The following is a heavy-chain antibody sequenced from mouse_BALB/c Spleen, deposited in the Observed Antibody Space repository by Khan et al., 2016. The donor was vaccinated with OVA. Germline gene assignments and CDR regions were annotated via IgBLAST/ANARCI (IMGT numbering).Heavy chain of an antibody. J-gene: IGHJ4*01. Sequence: VQLKQSGPGLVAPSQSLSITCTVSGFSLTSYGVHWVRQPPGKGLEWLGVIWAGGSTNYNSALMSRLSISKDNSKSQVLLKMNSLQTDDTAMYYCARGDGYYEDAMDYWGQGTSVTVSS. D-gene: IGHD2-3*01. CDR1: GFSLTSYG. CDR2: IWAGGST. V-gene: IGHV2-9*02. CDR3: ARGDGYYEDAMDY.